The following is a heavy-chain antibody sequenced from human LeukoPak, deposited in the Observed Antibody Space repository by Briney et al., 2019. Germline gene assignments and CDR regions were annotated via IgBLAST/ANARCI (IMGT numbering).Heavy chain of an antibody. D-gene: IGHD2-15*01. Sequence: SETLSLTCTVSGGSLSNFYWSWIRQSPGKGLEWIGYFYSGRSTNYNPSLKSRVIISADMSKNQFSLKLSSVTAADTAIYYCARRGWYGPYTWFDPWGQGTLVTVSS. V-gene: IGHV4-59*01. CDR2: FYSGRST. J-gene: IGHJ5*02. CDR1: GGSLSNFY. CDR3: ARRGWYGPYTWFDP.